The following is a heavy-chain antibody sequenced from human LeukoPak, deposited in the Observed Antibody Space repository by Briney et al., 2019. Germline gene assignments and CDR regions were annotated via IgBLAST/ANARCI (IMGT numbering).Heavy chain of an antibody. D-gene: IGHD6-19*01. Sequence: SETLSLTCTVSSGSISTSNYYWGWVRQPPGKALEWIGNIFYSGSTYYSPSLKSRVTISLDTSRNQFSLKLNSVTAADTAVYYCAKVRWDNGGWYYSDSWGQGTLVTVSS. CDR1: SGSISTSNYY. J-gene: IGHJ4*02. V-gene: IGHV4-39*07. CDR2: IFYSGST. CDR3: AKVRWDNGGWYYSDS.